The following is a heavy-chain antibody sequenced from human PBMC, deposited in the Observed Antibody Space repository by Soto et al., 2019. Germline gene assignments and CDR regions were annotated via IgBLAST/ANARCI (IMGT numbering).Heavy chain of an antibody. CDR2: IYYSGST. V-gene: IGHV4-59*01. J-gene: IGHJ4*02. CDR1: GGSISSYY. CDR3: ATSYSNAGYTY. Sequence: SETLSLTCTVSGGSISSYYWSWIRQPPGKGLEWIGYIYYSGSTNYNPSLKSRVTISVDTSKNQFSLQLTSVTAADTAVYYCATSYSNAGYTYWGQGTQVTGSS. D-gene: IGHD1-26*01.